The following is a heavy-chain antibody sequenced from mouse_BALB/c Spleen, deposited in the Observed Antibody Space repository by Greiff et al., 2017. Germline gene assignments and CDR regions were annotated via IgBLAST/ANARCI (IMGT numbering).Heavy chain of an antibody. D-gene: IGHD2-13*01. J-gene: IGHJ2*01. CDR2: ISDGGSYT. CDR3: AREGDHVYFDN. CDR1: GFTFSDYY. Sequence: EVQVVESGGGLVKPGGSLKLSCAASGFTFSDYYLYWVRQTPEKRLEWVATISDGGSYTYYPDSVKGRFTISRDNAKNNLYLQMSSLKSEDTAMYYCAREGDHVYFDNWGQGNTRTVSS. V-gene: IGHV5-4*02.